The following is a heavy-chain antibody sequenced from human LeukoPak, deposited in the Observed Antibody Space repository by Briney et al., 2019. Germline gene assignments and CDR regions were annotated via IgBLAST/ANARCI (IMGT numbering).Heavy chain of an antibody. D-gene: IGHD3-9*01. J-gene: IGHJ6*02. CDR1: GFTLSSYE. V-gene: IGHV3-48*03. Sequence: GGSLRLSCVASGFTLSSYEMNWVRQAPGKGLEWVSHISTCGTVIYYTDSVKGRFTISRDIAKNSLYLQMNSLRAEDTAVYYCARRLPSTGYGMDVWGPGTTVTVSS. CDR3: ARRLPSTGYGMDV. CDR2: ISTCGTVI.